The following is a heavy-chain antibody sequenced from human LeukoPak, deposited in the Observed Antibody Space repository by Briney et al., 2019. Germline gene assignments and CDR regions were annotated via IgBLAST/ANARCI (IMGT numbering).Heavy chain of an antibody. J-gene: IGHJ3*02. CDR2: IYYSGST. CDR3: ARVNPLFNDAFDI. D-gene: IGHD2-21*01. V-gene: IGHV4-59*01. CDR1: GGSISSYY. Sequence: PSETLSLTCTVSGGSISSYYWSWIRQPPGKGLEWIGDIYYSGSTNYNPSLKSRVTISVGTSKNQFSLKLSSVTAADTAVCYCARVNPLFNDAFDIWGQGTMVTVSS.